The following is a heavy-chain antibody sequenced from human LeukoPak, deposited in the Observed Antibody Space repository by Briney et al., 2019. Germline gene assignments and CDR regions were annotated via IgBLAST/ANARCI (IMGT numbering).Heavy chain of an antibody. CDR2: ISSSGNTI. CDR1: GFTLSSYS. V-gene: IGHV3-48*01. D-gene: IGHD3-3*01. Sequence: PGGSLRLSCAASGFTLSSYSMDWVRQAPGKGLEWVSYISSSGNTIYYADSVKGRFTISRDNSKNTLYLQMNSLRAEDTAVYYCAKDATIDFWSGYYEGAYYFDYWGQGTLVTVSS. CDR3: AKDATIDFWSGYYEGAYYFDY. J-gene: IGHJ4*02.